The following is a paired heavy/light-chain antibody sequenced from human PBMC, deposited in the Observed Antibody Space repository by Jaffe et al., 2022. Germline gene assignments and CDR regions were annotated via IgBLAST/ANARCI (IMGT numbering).Light chain of an antibody. J-gene: IGKJ2*01. CDR3: QQYNSYSPRYT. CDR2: KAS. Sequence: DIQMTQSPSTLSASVGDRVTITCRASQSISSWLAWYQQKPGKAPKLLIYKASSLESGVPSRFSGSGSGTEFTLTISSLQPDDFATYYCQQYNSYSPRYTFGQGTKLEIK. CDR1: QSISSW. V-gene: IGKV1-5*03.
Heavy chain of an antibody. J-gene: IGHJ3*02. CDR3: ARSRRMVRGVIVHNDAFDI. D-gene: IGHD3-10*01. CDR2: IIPIFGTA. Sequence: QVQLVQSGAEVKKPGSSVKVSCKASGGTFSSYAISWVRQAPGQGLEWMGGIIPIFGTANYAQKFQGRVTITTDESTSTAYMELSSLRSEDTAVYYCARSRRMVRGVIVHNDAFDIWGQGTMVTVSS. CDR1: GGTFSSYA. V-gene: IGHV1-69*05.